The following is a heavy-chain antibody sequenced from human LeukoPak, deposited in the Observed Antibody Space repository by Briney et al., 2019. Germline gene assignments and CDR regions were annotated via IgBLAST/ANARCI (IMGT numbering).Heavy chain of an antibody. Sequence: PGGSLRLSCAASGFTFSNYGMNWVRQAPGKGLEWVSVISGGGGSTYYADSVMGRFTISRDNSKNTLYLQMKSLRAEDTAVYYCLYGYKIAHYWGQGTLVTVSS. J-gene: IGHJ4*02. CDR2: ISGGGGST. V-gene: IGHV3-23*01. CDR1: GFTFSNYG. CDR3: LYGYKIAHY. D-gene: IGHD5-18*01.